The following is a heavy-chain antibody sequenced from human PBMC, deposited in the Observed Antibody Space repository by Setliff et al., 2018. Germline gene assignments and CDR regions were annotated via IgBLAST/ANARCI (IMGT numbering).Heavy chain of an antibody. V-gene: IGHV4-34*01. D-gene: IGHD1-26*01. J-gene: IGHJ4*02. Sequence: PSETLSLTCAVYGGSFSGYYWSWIRQPPGKGLEWIGEINHSGSTNYNPSLKSRVTISMDTSKNQFSLKVPSVTAADTAVYYCARSFSRSGKFLLDYWGQGAPVTVS. CDR1: GGSFSGYY. CDR2: INHSGST. CDR3: ARSFSRSGKFLLDY.